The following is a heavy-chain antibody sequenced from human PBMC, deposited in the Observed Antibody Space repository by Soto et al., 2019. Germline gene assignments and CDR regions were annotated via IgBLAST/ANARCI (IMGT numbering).Heavy chain of an antibody. V-gene: IGHV1-3*01. J-gene: IGHJ4*02. CDR3: ARTTTGTPSLYYFDY. CDR2: INAGTGNT. Sequence: ASVKVSCKASGYTFTDYAMRWVRQAPGQGLEWMGWINAGTGNTYYSKKFQGRVTITRDTSASTAYMELSSLTSDDTAIYYCARTTTGTPSLYYFDYWGQGALVTVPQ. D-gene: IGHD1-1*01. CDR1: GYTFTDYA.